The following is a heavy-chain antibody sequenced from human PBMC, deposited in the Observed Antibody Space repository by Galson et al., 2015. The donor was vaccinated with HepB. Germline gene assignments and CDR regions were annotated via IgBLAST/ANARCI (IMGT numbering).Heavy chain of an antibody. J-gene: IGHJ4*02. CDR2: ISGSGGST. CDR1: GSTFSSYA. CDR3: AKDQGPDYYDSSGYYDY. Sequence: SLRLSCAASGSTFSSYAMNWVRQAPGKGLEWVSAISGSGGSTYYADSVKGRFTISRDNSKNTLYLQMNSLRAEDTAVYYCAKDQGPDYYDSSGYYDYWGQGTLVTVSS. V-gene: IGHV3-23*01. D-gene: IGHD3-22*01.